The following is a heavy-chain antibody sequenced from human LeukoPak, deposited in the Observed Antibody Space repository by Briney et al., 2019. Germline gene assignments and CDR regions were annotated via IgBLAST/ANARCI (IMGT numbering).Heavy chain of an antibody. D-gene: IGHD2-2*01. CDR2: ISSSSSTI. V-gene: IGHV3-48*01. J-gene: IGHJ4*02. Sequence: GGSLRLSCAASGFTFSSYSMNWVRQAPGKGLEWVSYISSSSSTIYYADSVKGRFTISRDNAKNSLYLQMNSLRAEDTAVYYCARDEGYCSSTSCRPFDYWGQGTLVTVSS. CDR1: GFTFSSYS. CDR3: ARDEGYCSSTSCRPFDY.